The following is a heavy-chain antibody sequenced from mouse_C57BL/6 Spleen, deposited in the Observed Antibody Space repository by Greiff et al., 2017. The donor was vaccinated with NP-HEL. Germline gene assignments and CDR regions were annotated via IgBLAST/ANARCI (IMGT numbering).Heavy chain of an antibody. V-gene: IGHV5-4*01. CDR1: GFTFSSYA. D-gene: IGHD3-2*02. CDR3: ARDARQLRPQAWFAY. Sequence: DVKLVESGGGLVKPGGSLKLSCAASGFTFSSYAMSWVRQTPEKRLEWVATISDGGSYTYYPDNVKGRFTISRDNAKNNLYLQMSHLKSEDTAMYYCARDARQLRPQAWFAYWGQGTLVTVSA. J-gene: IGHJ3*01. CDR2: ISDGGSYT.